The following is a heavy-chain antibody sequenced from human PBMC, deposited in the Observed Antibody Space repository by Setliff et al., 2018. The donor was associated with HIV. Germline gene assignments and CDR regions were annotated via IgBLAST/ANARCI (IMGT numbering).Heavy chain of an antibody. CDR2: INPSGGDT. V-gene: IGHV1-46*01. CDR1: GYTFTSNH. CDR3: IVNIVGPVTGLDR. D-gene: IGHD1-26*01. J-gene: IGHJ5*02. Sequence: GASVKVSCKASGYTFTSNHMHWGRQAPGQGLEWMGTINPSGGDTIYAPEFQGRVTMTTDTSTRTAYMELSGLTSEDTAVYFCIVNIVGPVTGLDRWGLGTLVTVSS.